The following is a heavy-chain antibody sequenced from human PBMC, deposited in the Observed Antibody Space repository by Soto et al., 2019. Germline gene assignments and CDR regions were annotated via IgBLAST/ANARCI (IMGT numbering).Heavy chain of an antibody. CDR3: AREWATVVTPIDY. CDR2: IYYSGST. Sequence: QVQLQESGPGLVKPSQSLSLTCTVSGGSISSGDYYWSWIRQPPGKGLEWIGYIYYSGSTYYNPSLKSRVTISVDTSKNQFSLKLSSVTAADTAVYYCAREWATVVTPIDYWGQGTLVTVSS. D-gene: IGHD4-17*01. CDR1: GGSISSGDYY. V-gene: IGHV4-30-4*01. J-gene: IGHJ4*02.